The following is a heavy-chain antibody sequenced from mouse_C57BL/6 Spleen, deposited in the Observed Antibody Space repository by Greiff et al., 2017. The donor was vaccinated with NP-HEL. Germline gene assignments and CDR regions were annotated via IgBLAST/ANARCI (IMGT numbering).Heavy chain of an antibody. V-gene: IGHV1-81*01. CDR2: IYPRSGNT. Sequence: VQGVESGAELARPGASVKLSCKASGYTFTSYGLSWVKQRTGQGLEWIGEIYPRSGNTYYNEKFKGKATLTADKSSSTAYMELRGLTSEDSAVYFCARSYYGSSYGDYFDYWGQGTTLTVSS. CDR1: GYTFTSYG. J-gene: IGHJ2*01. CDR3: ARSYYGSSYGDYFDY. D-gene: IGHD1-1*01.